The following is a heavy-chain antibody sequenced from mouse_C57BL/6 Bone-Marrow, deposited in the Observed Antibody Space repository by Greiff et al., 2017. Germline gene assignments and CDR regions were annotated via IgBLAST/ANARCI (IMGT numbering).Heavy chain of an antibody. CDR3: ARGYYPIFAY. D-gene: IGHD1-1*02. Sequence: VQLQESGAELARPGASVKLSCKASGYTFTSYGISWVKQRTGQGLEWIGEIYPRSGNTYYNEKFKGKATLTADKSSSTAYMELRSLTSEDSAVYFCARGYYPIFAYWGQGTLVTVSA. CDR1: GYTFTSYG. J-gene: IGHJ3*01. CDR2: IYPRSGNT. V-gene: IGHV1-81*01.